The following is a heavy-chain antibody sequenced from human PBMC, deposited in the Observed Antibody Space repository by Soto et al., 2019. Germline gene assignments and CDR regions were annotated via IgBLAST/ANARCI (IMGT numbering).Heavy chain of an antibody. V-gene: IGHV3-43*01. D-gene: IGHD5-12*01. J-gene: IGHJ3*02. Sequence: EVQLVESGGVVVQPGGSLRLSCAASGFTFDDYTMHWVRQAPGKGLAWVSLISWDGGSTYYADSVKGRFTISRDNSKNSLYLQMNSLRTEDTALYYCAKDMKRWLQFSAFDIWGQGTMVTVSS. CDR1: GFTFDDYT. CDR3: AKDMKRWLQFSAFDI. CDR2: ISWDGGST.